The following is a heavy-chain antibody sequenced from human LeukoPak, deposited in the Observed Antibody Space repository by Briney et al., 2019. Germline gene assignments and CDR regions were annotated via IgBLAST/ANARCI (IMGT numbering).Heavy chain of an antibody. J-gene: IGHJ4*02. CDR1: GFTDSDNH. CDR2: MFGGGDT. Sequence: PGRSLRLSCAASGFTDSDNHMTWVREASGKGLECVSVMFGGGDTHYADSVKGRFTISRDSSKNKLYLQMKSPRVDDTAVYYCAGAGGNSHLGQGTPVTVSS. V-gene: IGHV3-66*01. D-gene: IGHD3-10*01. CDR3: AGAGGNSH.